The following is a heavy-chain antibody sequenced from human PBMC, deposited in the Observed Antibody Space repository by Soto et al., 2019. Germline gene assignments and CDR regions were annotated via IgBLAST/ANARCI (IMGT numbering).Heavy chain of an antibody. D-gene: IGHD5-12*01. CDR1: GFTFSSYG. V-gene: IGHV3-30*18. J-gene: IGHJ4*02. Sequence: GGSLRLSCAASGFTFSSYGMHWVRQAPGKGLEWVAVISYDGSNKYYADSVKGRFTISRDNSKNTLYLQMNSLRAEDTAVYYCAKAGEYSGYDFSLYYFDYWGQGTMVTVYS. CDR3: AKAGEYSGYDFSLYYFDY. CDR2: ISYDGSNK.